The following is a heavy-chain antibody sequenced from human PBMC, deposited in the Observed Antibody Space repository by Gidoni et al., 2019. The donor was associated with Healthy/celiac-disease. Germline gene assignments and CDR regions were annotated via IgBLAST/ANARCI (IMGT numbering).Heavy chain of an antibody. Sequence: QVQLVESGGSVRQPGRSLRLYCAASGGTFSSNAMHWVRQAPGKGLEWVAVISYDGSNKDYADSVKGRFTIARDNSKNTLYLQMNSLRAGDTAVYYCARIYSSSWQSQKRSYYFDYWGQGTLVTVSS. V-gene: IGHV3-30*04. CDR2: ISYDGSNK. D-gene: IGHD6-13*01. CDR1: GGTFSSNA. J-gene: IGHJ4*02. CDR3: ARIYSSSWQSQKRSYYFDY.